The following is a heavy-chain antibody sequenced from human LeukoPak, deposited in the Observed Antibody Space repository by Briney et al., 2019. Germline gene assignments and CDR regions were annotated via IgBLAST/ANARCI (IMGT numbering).Heavy chain of an antibody. CDR1: GGSISSYY. Sequence: SETLSLTCTVSGGSISSYYWNWIRQPPGKGLEWIGYIYFSGSTNYNPSLKSRVTISVDTSKNHFSLKLSSVTAADTAMYYCARDYAVGAFDIWGQGTMVTVSS. CDR2: IYFSGST. J-gene: IGHJ3*02. V-gene: IGHV4-59*01. CDR3: ARDYAVGAFDI. D-gene: IGHD4-23*01.